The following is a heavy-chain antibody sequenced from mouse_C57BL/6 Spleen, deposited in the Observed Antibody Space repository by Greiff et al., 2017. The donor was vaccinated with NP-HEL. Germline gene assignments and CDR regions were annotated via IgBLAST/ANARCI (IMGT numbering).Heavy chain of an antibody. CDR1: GFTFSDAR. CDR2: IRNKANNHAT. D-gene: IGHD1-1*01. Sequence: VKVEESGGGLVQPGGSMKLSCAASGFTFSDARMDWVRQSPEKGLEWVAEIRNKANNHATYYAESVKGRFTISRDDSKSSVYLQMNSLRAEDTGIYYCTKGVYYYGSTLFAYWGQGTLVTVSA. CDR3: TKGVYYYGSTLFAY. J-gene: IGHJ3*01. V-gene: IGHV6-6*01.